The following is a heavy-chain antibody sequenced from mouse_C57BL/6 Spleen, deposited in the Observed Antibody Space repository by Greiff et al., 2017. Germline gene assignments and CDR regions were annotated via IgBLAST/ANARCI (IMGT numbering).Heavy chain of an antibody. CDR1: GYTFTDYY. Sequence: VQLQQSGPELVKPGASVKISCKASGYTFTDYYMNWVKQSHGKSLEWIGDINPNNGGTSYNQKFKGKATLTVDKSSSTAYMELRSLTSEDSAVYYCANYGSYGYFDYWGQGTTLTVSS. V-gene: IGHV1-26*01. CDR2: INPNNGGT. D-gene: IGHD2-1*01. CDR3: ANYGSYGYFDY. J-gene: IGHJ2*01.